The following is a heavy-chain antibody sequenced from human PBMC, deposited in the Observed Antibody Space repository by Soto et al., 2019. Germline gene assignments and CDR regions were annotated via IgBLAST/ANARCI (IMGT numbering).Heavy chain of an antibody. D-gene: IGHD5-12*01. CDR2: IKRDGSEK. J-gene: IGHJ4*02. Sequence: VQLVESGGGLVQPGGSLRLSCAASGFTFSSHWMSWVRQAPGKGLEWVANIKRDGSEKYYVDSVKGRFTISRDNAKNSLYLQMNSLRADDTAVYYCASLEWEYSGYGDYWGQGTLVTVSS. V-gene: IGHV3-7*03. CDR3: ASLEWEYSGYGDY. CDR1: GFTFSSHW.